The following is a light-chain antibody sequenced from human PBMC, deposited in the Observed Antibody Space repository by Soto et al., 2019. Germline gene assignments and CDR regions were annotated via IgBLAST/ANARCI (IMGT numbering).Light chain of an antibody. Sequence: DIQMTQSPSTLSASGGDRVTITCRASQSISSWLAWYQQKPGKAPKLLIYDASTLESGVSSRFSGTGSETECTLTITDLQADDLATYFCHQYKTYSTFGQGTKVDNK. CDR2: DAS. CDR3: HQYKTYST. V-gene: IGKV1-5*01. CDR1: QSISSW. J-gene: IGKJ1*01.